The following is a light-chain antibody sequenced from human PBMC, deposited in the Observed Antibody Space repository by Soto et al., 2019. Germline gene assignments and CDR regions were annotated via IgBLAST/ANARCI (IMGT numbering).Light chain of an antibody. CDR3: QQLNSYPRT. V-gene: IGKV1-9*01. CDR2: AAS. J-gene: IGKJ1*01. Sequence: DIQMTQSPSTLSGSVGDRVTITCRASQTISSWLAWYQQKPGKAPKLLIYAASTLQSGVPSRFSGSGSGTEFTLTISSLQPEDFATYDCQQLNSYPRTFGQGTKVEIK. CDR1: QTISSW.